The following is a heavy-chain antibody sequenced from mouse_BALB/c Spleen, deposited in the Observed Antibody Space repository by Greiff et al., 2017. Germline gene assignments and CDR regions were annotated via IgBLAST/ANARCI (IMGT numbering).Heavy chain of an antibody. CDR3: ARFPYGYYYAMAY. D-gene: IGHD2-2*01. CDR2: ISSGSSTI. V-gene: IGHV5-17*02. J-gene: IGHJ4*01. CDR1: GFTFSSFG. Sequence: EVMLVESGGGLVQPGGSRKLSCAASGFTFSSFGMHWVRQAPEKGLEWVAYISSGSSTIYYADTVKGRFTISRDNPKNTLFLQMTSLRSEDTAMYYCARFPYGYYYAMAYWGQGTSVTVPS.